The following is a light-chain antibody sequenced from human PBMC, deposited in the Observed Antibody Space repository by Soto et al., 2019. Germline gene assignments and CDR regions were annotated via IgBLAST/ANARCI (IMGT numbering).Light chain of an antibody. V-gene: IGKV3-15*01. Sequence: EIVMTQSPATVSVSPGEIATLSCRASQNVNSNLAWYQQKPGQAPRLVLQRIFIRAIGVPARFSGSGSETEFTLTISGLQSEDSGVYYCLQHYAWPWTFGQGTKVDIK. CDR2: RIF. J-gene: IGKJ1*01. CDR3: LQHYAWPWT. CDR1: QNVNSN.